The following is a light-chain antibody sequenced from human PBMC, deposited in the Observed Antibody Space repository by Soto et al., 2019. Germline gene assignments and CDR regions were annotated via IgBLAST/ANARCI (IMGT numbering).Light chain of an antibody. J-gene: IGKJ2*01. V-gene: IGKV4-1*01. CDR1: QSVLYSSNNKNY. CDR2: WAS. CDR3: HQYYSTPYT. Sequence: DIVMTQSPDSLAVSLGERATINCKSSQSVLYSSNNKNYLAWYQQKPGQPPKLLIYWASTRESGVPDRFSGRGSGTDFPLTISSLQAEDVAVYYCHQYYSTPYTFGQGTKLEIK.